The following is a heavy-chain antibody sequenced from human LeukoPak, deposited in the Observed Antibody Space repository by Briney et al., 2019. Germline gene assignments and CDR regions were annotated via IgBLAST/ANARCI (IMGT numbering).Heavy chain of an antibody. J-gene: IGHJ4*02. CDR2: IGAGGTFT. V-gene: IGHV3-23*01. CDR1: GFTFSSYA. Sequence: GGSLRLSCTASGFTFSSYAMNWVRQAPGKGLEWVSGIGAGGTFTYYADSVKGRFTIFRDNSRNTLYLQMNSLRADDTAVYYCARDLSHGFDYWGQGTLVTVSP. CDR3: ARDLSHGFDY.